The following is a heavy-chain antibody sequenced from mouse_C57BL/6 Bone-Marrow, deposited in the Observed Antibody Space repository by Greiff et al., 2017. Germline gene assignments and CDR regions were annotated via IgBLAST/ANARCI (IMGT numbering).Heavy chain of an antibody. J-gene: IGHJ3*01. CDR3: TRDGGNDYDPAWFAY. CDR1: GFTFSSYA. V-gene: IGHV5-9-1*02. D-gene: IGHD2-4*01. Sequence: EVKLMESGEGLVKPGGSLKLSCAASGFTFSSYAMSWVRQTPEKRLEWVAYISSGGDYIYYADTVKGRFTISRDNARNTLYLQMSSLKSEDTAMYYCTRDGGNDYDPAWFAYWGQGTLVTVSA. CDR2: ISSGGDYI.